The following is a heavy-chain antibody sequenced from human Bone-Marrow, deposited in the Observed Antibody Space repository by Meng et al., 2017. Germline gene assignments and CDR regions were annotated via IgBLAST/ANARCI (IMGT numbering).Heavy chain of an antibody. V-gene: IGHV3-30*04. CDR1: GFTFSSYA. Sequence: GESLKISCAASGFTFSSYAMHWVRQAPGKGLEWVAVISYDGSNKYYADSVKGRFTISRDNSKNTLYLQMNSLRAEDTAVYYCARGSSGWYDPSSNFAYWGQGKLVNVAS. CDR3: ARGSSGWYDPSSNFAY. CDR2: ISYDGSNK. J-gene: IGHJ4*02. D-gene: IGHD6-19*01.